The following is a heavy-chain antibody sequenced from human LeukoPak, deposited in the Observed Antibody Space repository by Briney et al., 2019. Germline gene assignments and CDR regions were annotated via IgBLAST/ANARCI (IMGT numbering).Heavy chain of an antibody. Sequence: PGRSLRLSCAASGFTFSSYAMHWVRQAPGKGLEWVAVISYDGSNKYYADSVKGRFTISRDNSKNTLYLQMNSLRAEDTAVYYCAVVNSGYVDYWGQGTLVTVSS. D-gene: IGHD1-26*01. CDR1: GFTFSSYA. CDR2: ISYDGSNK. CDR3: AVVNSGYVDY. V-gene: IGHV3-30*04. J-gene: IGHJ4*02.